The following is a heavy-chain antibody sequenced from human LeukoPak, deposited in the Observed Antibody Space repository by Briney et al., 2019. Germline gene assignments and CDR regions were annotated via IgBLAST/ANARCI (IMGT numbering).Heavy chain of an antibody. CDR2: ISYDGSNK. D-gene: IGHD3-16*01. CDR1: GFTFSSYG. Sequence: PGGSLRLSCAASGFTFSSYGMHWVRQAPGKGLEWVAVISYDGSNKYYADSVKGRFTISRDNSKNTVYVQMNSLRTDDTAVYYCASGIWGVDFWGQGTLVTVSS. V-gene: IGHV3-30*03. J-gene: IGHJ4*02. CDR3: ASGIWGVDF.